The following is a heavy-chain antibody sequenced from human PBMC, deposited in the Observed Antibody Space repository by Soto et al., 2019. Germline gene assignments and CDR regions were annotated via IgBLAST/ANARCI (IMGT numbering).Heavy chain of an antibody. CDR1: GGTFSSYA. CDR3: ARERVDSSSWFYGMDV. J-gene: IGHJ6*02. D-gene: IGHD6-13*01. CDR2: IIPIFGTA. V-gene: IGHV1-69*13. Sequence: SVKVSCKASGGTFSSYAISWVRQAPGQGLEWMGGIIPIFGTANYAQKFQGRVTITADESTSTAYMELSSLRSEDTAVYYCARERVDSSSWFYGMDVWGQGTTVTVSS.